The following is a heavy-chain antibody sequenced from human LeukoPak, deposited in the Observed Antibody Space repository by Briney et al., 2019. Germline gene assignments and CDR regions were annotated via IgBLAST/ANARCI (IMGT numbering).Heavy chain of an antibody. Sequence: PGGSLRLSCAASGFSVRSNYISWVRQAPGKGPEWVANIKKDGSEQYYVDSVRGRFTISRDNDKNSLYLQMNSLRAEDTAVYYCARDYGGTWGQGTLVTVSS. V-gene: IGHV3-7*01. D-gene: IGHD3-16*01. CDR1: GFSVRSNY. CDR2: IKKDGSEQ. J-gene: IGHJ5*02. CDR3: ARDYGGT.